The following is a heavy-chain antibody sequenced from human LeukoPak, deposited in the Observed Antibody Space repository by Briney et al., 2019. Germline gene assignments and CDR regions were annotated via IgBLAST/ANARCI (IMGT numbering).Heavy chain of an antibody. CDR2: TYYRSQWYT. V-gene: IGHV6-1*01. CDR1: GDSVSSNIAG. J-gene: IGHJ5*02. Sequence: SQTLSLTCAISGDSVSSNIAGWNWVRQSASSGLEWLGTTYYRSQWYTDYAVSVTSPITLNPDTSKNQFSLQLNSVTPEDTAVYYCARERASDWFDRWGQGTLVTVSS. CDR3: ARERASDWFDR.